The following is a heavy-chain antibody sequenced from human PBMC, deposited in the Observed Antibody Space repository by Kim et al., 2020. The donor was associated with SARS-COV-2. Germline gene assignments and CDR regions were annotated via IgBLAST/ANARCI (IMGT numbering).Heavy chain of an antibody. V-gene: IGHV3-33*01. J-gene: IGHJ6*02. CDR2: IWYDGSNK. Sequence: GGSLRLSCAASGFTFSSYGMHWVRQAPGKGLEWVAVIWYDGSNKYYADSVKGRFTISRDNSKNTLYLQMNSLRAEDTAVYYCARDKYDILTGYYTGGYYYYGMDVWGQGTTVTVSS. CDR1: GFTFSSYG. CDR3: ARDKYDILTGYYTGGYYYYGMDV. D-gene: IGHD3-9*01.